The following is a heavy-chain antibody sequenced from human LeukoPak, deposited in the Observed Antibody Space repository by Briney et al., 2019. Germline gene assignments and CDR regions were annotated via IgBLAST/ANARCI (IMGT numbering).Heavy chain of an antibody. Sequence: GGSLRLSCAASGFTFSSYWMSWVRQAPGKGLEWVANIKQDGSEKYYVDSVKGRFTISRDNAKNSLYLQMNSLRAEDTAVYYCARDVAICSGGSCYGDFDAFDIWGQGTMVTVSS. J-gene: IGHJ3*02. D-gene: IGHD2-15*01. CDR2: IKQDGSEK. CDR1: GFTFSSYW. V-gene: IGHV3-7*01. CDR3: ARDVAICSGGSCYGDFDAFDI.